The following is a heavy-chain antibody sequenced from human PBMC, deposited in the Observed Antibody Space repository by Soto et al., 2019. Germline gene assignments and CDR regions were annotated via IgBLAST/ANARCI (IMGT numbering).Heavy chain of an antibody. CDR2: ISSSSSYI. Sequence: GGSLRLSCAASGFTFSSYSMNWVRQAPGKGLEWVSSISSSSSYIYYADSVKGRFTISRDNAKNSLYLQMNSLRAEDTAVYYCAREHYDILTGYSDPFDYWGQGTLVTVSS. CDR1: GFTFSSYS. CDR3: AREHYDILTGYSDPFDY. J-gene: IGHJ4*02. V-gene: IGHV3-21*01. D-gene: IGHD3-9*01.